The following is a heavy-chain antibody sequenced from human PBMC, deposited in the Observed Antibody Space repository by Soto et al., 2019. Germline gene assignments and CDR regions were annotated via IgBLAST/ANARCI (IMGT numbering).Heavy chain of an antibody. CDR2: IYSNGSTI. CDR3: VREGDTVFGVELSSTNYYYGMDV. V-gene: IGHV3-11*01. D-gene: IGHD3-3*01. Sequence: PGGSLRLSCAASGFTFSDYYMSWIRQAPGKGLEWVSYIYSNGSTIYYDDSVKGRFTITRDNTKNSQYLQMNSLRAEDTAVYYCVREGDTVFGVELSSTNYYYGMDVWGQGTTVTVSS. CDR1: GFTFSDYY. J-gene: IGHJ6*02.